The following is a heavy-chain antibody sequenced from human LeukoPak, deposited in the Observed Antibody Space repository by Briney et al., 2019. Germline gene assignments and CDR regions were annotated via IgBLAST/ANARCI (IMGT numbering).Heavy chain of an antibody. J-gene: IGHJ4*02. Sequence: PGGSLRLSCAASGFTFSSSGMYWVRQAPGKGLEWVAVISFDGSNKYYADSVRGRFTVSRDNSKDTLYLQMNSLRAEDTAVYYCAKDEIGAVAGLLDYWGQGILVTVSS. CDR1: GFTFSSSG. CDR2: ISFDGSNK. CDR3: AKDEIGAVAGLLDY. D-gene: IGHD6-19*01. V-gene: IGHV3-30*18.